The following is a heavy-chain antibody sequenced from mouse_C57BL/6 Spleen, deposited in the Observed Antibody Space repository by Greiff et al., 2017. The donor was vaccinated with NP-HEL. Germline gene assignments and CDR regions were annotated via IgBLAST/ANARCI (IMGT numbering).Heavy chain of an antibody. CDR3: ARDYGSSYGYFDV. J-gene: IGHJ1*03. V-gene: IGHV1-18*01. CDR2: INPNNGGT. D-gene: IGHD1-1*01. Sequence: VQLQQSGPELVKPGASVKIPCKASGYTFTDYNMDWVKQSHGKRLEWIGDINPNNGGTIYNQKFKGKATLTVDKSSSTAYMELRSLTSEDTAVYYCARDYGSSYGYFDVWGTGTTVTVSS. CDR1: GYTFTDYN.